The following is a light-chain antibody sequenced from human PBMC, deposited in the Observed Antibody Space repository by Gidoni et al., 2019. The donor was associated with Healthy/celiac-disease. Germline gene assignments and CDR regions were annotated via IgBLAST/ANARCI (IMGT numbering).Light chain of an antibody. CDR1: QSVSTN. CDR2: GAS. V-gene: IGKV3-15*01. CDR3: KQYNNWPPST. Sequence: EIVMTHSPATLSVSPGDRATLSCRASQSVSTNLACYQQKPGQAPSLLIYGASTRATGIPARFSGSGSGTEFTLIISSLQSEDFAVYYCKQYNNWPPSTFXQXTKLEIK. J-gene: IGKJ2*02.